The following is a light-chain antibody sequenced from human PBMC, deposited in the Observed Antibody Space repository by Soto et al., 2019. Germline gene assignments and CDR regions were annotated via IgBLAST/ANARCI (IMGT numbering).Light chain of an antibody. CDR3: QQYNSYSWT. CDR1: QSISSW. V-gene: IGKV1-5*03. Sequence: DIQMTQSPSTLSASVGDRVTITCRASQSISSWLAWYQQKPGKAPKLLIYKASSLESGVPSRFSGSGSGTEFTLTISSLQPDDFAPYYCQQYNSYSWTFGQGTKGDIK. CDR2: KAS. J-gene: IGKJ1*01.